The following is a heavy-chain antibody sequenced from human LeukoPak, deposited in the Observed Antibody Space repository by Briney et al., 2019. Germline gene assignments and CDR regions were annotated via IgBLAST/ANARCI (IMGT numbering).Heavy chain of an antibody. CDR2: IIPMFGTA. V-gene: IGHV1-69*13. Sequence: ASVKVSCKSPGGTFSSYAISWVRQAPGQGLEWMGGIIPMFGTANYAQQFEGRVTITADESTSTAYMELSSLRSEDTAVYYCARASMAAAARMTKFDPWGQGTLVTVSA. CDR3: ARASMAAAARMTKFDP. CDR1: GGTFSSYA. D-gene: IGHD6-13*01. J-gene: IGHJ5*02.